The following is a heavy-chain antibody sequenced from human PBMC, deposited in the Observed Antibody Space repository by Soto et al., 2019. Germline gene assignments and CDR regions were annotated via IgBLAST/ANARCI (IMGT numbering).Heavy chain of an antibody. CDR1: GYTFTSYG. CDR2: ISVYNGNT. D-gene: IGHD3-22*01. J-gene: IGHJ4*02. CDR3: ATCESRGYDQAAVY. V-gene: IGHV1-18*01. Sequence: QVQLVQSGAEVKKSGASVRVSCKTSGYTFTSYGITWVRQAPGQGLEWMGMISVYNGNTNYAQKFQGRVTMTRDTATSTAYLELRNLGYDDTALYFCATCESRGYDQAAVYWGEGTTDTVSS.